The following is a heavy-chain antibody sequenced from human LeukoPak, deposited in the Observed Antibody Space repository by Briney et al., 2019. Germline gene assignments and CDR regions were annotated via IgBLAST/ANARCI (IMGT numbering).Heavy chain of an antibody. J-gene: IGHJ4*02. D-gene: IGHD7-27*01. CDR2: IYNSGST. Sequence: SETLSLTCTVSGGSISTYYWSWIRKPPGKGLEWIGHIYNSGSTNYNPSLKSRVTISVDTSKNQFSLKLSSVTAADTAVYYCARRDATGGFDYWGQGTLVTVSS. V-gene: IGHV4-59*08. CDR3: ARRDATGGFDY. CDR1: GGSISTYY.